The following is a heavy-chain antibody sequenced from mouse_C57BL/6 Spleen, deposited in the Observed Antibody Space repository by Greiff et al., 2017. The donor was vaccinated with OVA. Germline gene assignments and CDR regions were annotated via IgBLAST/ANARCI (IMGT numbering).Heavy chain of an antibody. CDR1: GYTFTSYW. CDR2: IHPNSGST. J-gene: IGHJ4*01. D-gene: IGHD2-1*01. V-gene: IGHV1-64*01. CDR3: ARRTMVTTYYAMDY. Sequence: QVQLQQPGAELVKPGASVKLSCKASGYTFTSYWMHWVKQRPGQGLEWIGMIHPNSGSTNYNEKFKSKATLTVDKSSSTAYMQLSSLTSEDSAVYYCARRTMVTTYYAMDYWGQGTSVTVSS.